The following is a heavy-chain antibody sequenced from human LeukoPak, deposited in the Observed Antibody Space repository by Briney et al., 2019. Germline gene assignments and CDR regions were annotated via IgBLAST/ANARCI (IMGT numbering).Heavy chain of an antibody. CDR1: GFTFDDHT. Sequence: GGSLRLSCATSGFTFDDHTMHWVRQAPGKGLEWVSLISWDGGNTYYADSVKDRFSISRDNSKNSLYLQMNSLRTEDTALYYCAKDGKVGLYYFDYWGQGTLVTVSS. J-gene: IGHJ4*02. CDR3: AKDGKVGLYYFDY. CDR2: ISWDGGNT. D-gene: IGHD1-26*01. V-gene: IGHV3-43*01.